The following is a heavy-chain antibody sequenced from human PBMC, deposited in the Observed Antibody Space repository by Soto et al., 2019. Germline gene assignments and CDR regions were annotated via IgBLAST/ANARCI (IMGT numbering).Heavy chain of an antibody. D-gene: IGHD1-26*01. CDR3: ARDRREIYYYYYAMDV. CDR2: ISAGNGNT. Sequence: QVQLVQSGAEVKKPGASVKVSCKASGYTFTTYAIHWVRQAPGQRLEWLGWISAGNGNTKYSQKFQGRVTITRDTAASKAFVELSSLTSEDTAVYYCARDRREIYYYYYAMDVWGQGNTVTGSS. J-gene: IGHJ6*02. V-gene: IGHV1-3*01. CDR1: GYTFTTYA.